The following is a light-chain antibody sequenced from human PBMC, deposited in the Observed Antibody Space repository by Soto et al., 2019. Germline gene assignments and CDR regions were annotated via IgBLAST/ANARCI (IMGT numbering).Light chain of an antibody. V-gene: IGKV3-15*01. CDR3: QQYNNWPWT. CDR1: QNLRSS. J-gene: IGKJ1*01. Sequence: VMTQAPATLSVSPGERSTLSCMSSQNLRSSLAWYQQKPGQAPRLLIYGASTRATGIPARFSGSGSGTEFTLTISSLQSEDFAVYYCQQYNNWPWTFGQGTKVDIK. CDR2: GAS.